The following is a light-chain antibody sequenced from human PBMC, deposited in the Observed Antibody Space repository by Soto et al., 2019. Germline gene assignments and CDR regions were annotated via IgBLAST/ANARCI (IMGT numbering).Light chain of an antibody. CDR1: QSIGSY. CDR3: QQRSTWPPFS. J-gene: IGKJ3*01. Sequence: ETVLTQSPTILSLSLGERATVSCRASQSIGSYLGWYQHTLGQPPRLLIYDASNRSTGIPVRFSGSGSGTDFTLTISSLEPEDFAVYYCQQRSTWPPFSFGPGTKVDIK. CDR2: DAS. V-gene: IGKV3-11*01.